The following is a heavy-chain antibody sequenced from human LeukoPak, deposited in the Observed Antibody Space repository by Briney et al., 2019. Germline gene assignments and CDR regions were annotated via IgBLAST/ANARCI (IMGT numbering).Heavy chain of an antibody. Sequence: PSQTLSLTCTVSGGSISSGSYYWSWLRQPAGRGGEWVGRIYISGRTNNNPSVKGRVTISVDTSKNQFSLKLSSVTAADTAVYYCASSLIAAHDYWGRGTLVTVSS. J-gene: IGHJ4*02. V-gene: IGHV4-61*02. CDR2: IYISGRT. CDR3: ASSLIAAHDY. D-gene: IGHD6-6*01. CDR1: GGSISSGSYY.